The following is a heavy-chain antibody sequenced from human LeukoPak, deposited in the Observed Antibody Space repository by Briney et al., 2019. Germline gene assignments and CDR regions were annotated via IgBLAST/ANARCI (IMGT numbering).Heavy chain of an antibody. D-gene: IGHD2-2*01. CDR2: ISGSGGRT. CDR3: AKGLSVVPRSFDY. CDR1: GFTFSNYG. Sequence: GGFLRLSCAASGFTFSNYGMNWVRQAPGKGLEWVSRISGSGGRTFYADSVKGRFTISRDNSKNTLYLQDNSLRAEDTAVYYWAKGLSVVPRSFDYWGQGILVTVSS. J-gene: IGHJ4*02. V-gene: IGHV3-23*01.